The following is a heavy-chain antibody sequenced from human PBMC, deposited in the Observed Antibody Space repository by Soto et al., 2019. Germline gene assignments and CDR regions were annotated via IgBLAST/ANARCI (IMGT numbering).Heavy chain of an antibody. V-gene: IGHV3-30*04. J-gene: IGHJ4*02. Sequence: PGGSLILSCAASGFTFSSYAMHWVRQAPGKGLEWVAVISYDGSNKYYADSVKGRFTISRDNSKNTLYLQMNSLRAEDTAVYYCARDSSSWYYFDYWGQGTLVTVSS. CDR3: ARDSSSWYYFDY. D-gene: IGHD6-13*01. CDR2: ISYDGSNK. CDR1: GFTFSSYA.